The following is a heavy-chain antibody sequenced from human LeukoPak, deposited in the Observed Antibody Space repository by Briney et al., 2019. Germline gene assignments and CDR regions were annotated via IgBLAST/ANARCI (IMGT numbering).Heavy chain of an antibody. Sequence: PGGSLRPSCAASGFTFSSYGMHWVRQAPGKGLEWVAVISYDGSNKYYADSVKGRFTISRDNAENSLYLQMNSLRAEDTALYYCARKRPNYFDYWGQGTLVTVSS. V-gene: IGHV3-30*03. CDR3: ARKRPNYFDY. J-gene: IGHJ4*02. CDR1: GFTFSSYG. CDR2: ISYDGSNK.